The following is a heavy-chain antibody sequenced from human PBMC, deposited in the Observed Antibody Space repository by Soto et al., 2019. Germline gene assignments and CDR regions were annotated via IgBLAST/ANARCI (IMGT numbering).Heavy chain of an antibody. CDR1: GGSFSGYY. CDR2: INHSGST. V-gene: IGHV4-34*01. J-gene: IGHJ5*02. Sequence: SETLSLTCAVYGGSFSGYYWSWIRQPPGKGLEWIGEINHSGSTNYNPSLKSRVTISVDTSKNQFSLKLSSVTAADTAVYYCARPGRYSSSRYWCDPWGQGTLVTVSS. D-gene: IGHD6-6*01. CDR3: ARPGRYSSSRYWCDP.